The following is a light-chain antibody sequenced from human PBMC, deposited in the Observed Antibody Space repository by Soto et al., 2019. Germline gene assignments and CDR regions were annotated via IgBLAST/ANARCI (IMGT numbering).Light chain of an antibody. V-gene: IGLV1-51*02. CDR1: SSIIGNNY. Sequence: QSVLTQPPSVSAAPGQKVTIPCSGSSSIIGNNYVSWYQQLPGTAPKLLIYENNKRPSGIPDRFSGSKSGTSATLGITGLQTGDEADYYCGKWDSSLSAGVFGTGTKVTVL. CDR3: GKWDSSLSAGV. CDR2: ENN. J-gene: IGLJ1*01.